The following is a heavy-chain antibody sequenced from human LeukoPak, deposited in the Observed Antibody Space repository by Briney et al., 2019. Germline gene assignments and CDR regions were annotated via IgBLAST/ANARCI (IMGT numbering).Heavy chain of an antibody. CDR3: ASFSGWYTVSFDY. CDR1: GGSISSYY. V-gene: IGHV4-38-2*02. Sequence: SETLSLTCTVSGGSISSYYWGWIRQPPGKGLEWTGSIYHSESTYYNPSLKSRVTISVDTSKNQFSLKLSSVTAADTAVYYCASFSGWYTVSFDYWGQGTLVTVSS. D-gene: IGHD6-19*01. J-gene: IGHJ4*02. CDR2: IYHSEST.